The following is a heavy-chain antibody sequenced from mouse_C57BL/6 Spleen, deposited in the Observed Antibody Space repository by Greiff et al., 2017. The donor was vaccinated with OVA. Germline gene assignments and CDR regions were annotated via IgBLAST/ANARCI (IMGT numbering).Heavy chain of an antibody. CDR1: GFTFSDYY. CDR2: INYYGSST. V-gene: IGHV5-16*01. J-gene: IGHJ2*01. CDR3: ARGDYYGSSDDY. D-gene: IGHD1-1*01. Sequence: EVMLVESEGGLVQPGSSMKLSCTASGFTFSDYYMAWVRQVPEKGLEWVANINYYGSSTYYLDSLKSRFIISRDNAKNILYLQMSSLKSEDTATYYCARGDYYGSSDDYWGQGTTLTVSS.